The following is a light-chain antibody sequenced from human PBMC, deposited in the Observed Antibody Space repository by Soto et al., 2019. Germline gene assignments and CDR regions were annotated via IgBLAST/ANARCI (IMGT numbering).Light chain of an antibody. CDR2: EVS. CDR3: SSYTSSSTLDRV. CDR1: SSDVGGYNY. Sequence: QSVLTQPPSASGSPGQSVTISCTGTSSDVGGYNYVSWYQQHAGKAPKLMIYEVSNRPSGVSNRFSGSKSGNMASLTISGLQAEDEADYYCSSYTSSSTLDRVFGTGTKLTVL. V-gene: IGLV2-14*01. J-gene: IGLJ1*01.